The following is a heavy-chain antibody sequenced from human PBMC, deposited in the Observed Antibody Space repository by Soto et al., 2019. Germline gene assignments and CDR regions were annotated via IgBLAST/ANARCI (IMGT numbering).Heavy chain of an antibody. CDR3: AKDRRNADFDY. CDR2: ISYDGSNK. D-gene: IGHD2-2*01. J-gene: IGHJ4*02. V-gene: IGHV3-30*18. Sequence: GGSLRLSCAASGFTFSSYGMHWVRQAPGKGLEWVAVISYDGSNKYYADSVKGRFTISRDNSKNTLYLQMNSLRAEDTAVYYCAKDRRNADFDYWGKGTLVTVS. CDR1: GFTFSSYG.